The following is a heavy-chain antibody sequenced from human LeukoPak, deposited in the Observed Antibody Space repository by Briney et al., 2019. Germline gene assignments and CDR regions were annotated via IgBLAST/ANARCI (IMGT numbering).Heavy chain of an antibody. CDR1: GFTVSSNY. CDR3: ARDSPGGGSDY. V-gene: IGHV3-66*01. J-gene: IGHJ4*02. D-gene: IGHD1-26*01. Sequence: GGSLRLSFAASGFTVSSNYMSWVRQAPGKGREWVSVIYSGGSTYYADSVKGRFTISRDNSKNTLYLQMNSLRAEDTAVYYCARDSPGGGSDYWGQGTLVTVSS. CDR2: IYSGGST.